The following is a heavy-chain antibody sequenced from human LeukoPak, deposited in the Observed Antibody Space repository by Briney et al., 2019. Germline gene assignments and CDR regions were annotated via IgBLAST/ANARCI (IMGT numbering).Heavy chain of an antibody. J-gene: IGHJ5*02. V-gene: IGHV1-46*01. CDR1: GYSFTSHY. CDR2: INPSGSST. D-gene: IGHD3-16*02. Sequence: GASVKVSCKASGYSFTSHYMHWVRQAPGQGLEWLGLINPSGSSTLYAQKFHDRVTLTRDMSTTTDYMELSSLRSEGTAVYYCARDNSVGDIAWWFDPWGQGTLVTVSS. CDR3: ARDNSVGDIAWWFDP.